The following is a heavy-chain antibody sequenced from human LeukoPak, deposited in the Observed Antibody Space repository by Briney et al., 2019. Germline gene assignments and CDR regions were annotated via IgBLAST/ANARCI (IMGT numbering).Heavy chain of an antibody. CDR3: ARALGITMIVRFDY. Sequence: SETLSLTCTVSGDSISTSNSYWGWIRQPPGKGLEWIGSIYYSGNTYYNASLKSRVTISVDTSKNQFSLKLTSVTAADTAVYYCARALGITMIVRFDYWGQGTLVTVSS. J-gene: IGHJ4*02. CDR1: GDSISTSNSY. V-gene: IGHV4-39*01. D-gene: IGHD3-22*01. CDR2: IYYSGNT.